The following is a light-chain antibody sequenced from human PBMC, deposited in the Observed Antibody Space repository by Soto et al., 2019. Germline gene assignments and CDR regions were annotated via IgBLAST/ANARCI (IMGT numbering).Light chain of an antibody. CDR2: DVT. V-gene: IGLV2-14*03. CDR3: KSYTSSSTYV. J-gene: IGLJ1*01. CDR1: SSDVGGYNY. Sequence: QSVLTQPASVSGSPGQSITISCTGTSSDVGGYNYVYWYQQHPGKVPKLMIYDVTNRPSGVSNRFSGSKSGNTASLTISRLQAEDEADYYCKSYTSSSTYVFGTGNKVTVL.